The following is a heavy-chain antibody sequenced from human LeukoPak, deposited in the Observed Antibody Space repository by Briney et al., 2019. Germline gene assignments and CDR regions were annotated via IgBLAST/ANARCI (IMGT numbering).Heavy chain of an antibody. Sequence: GESLKISCKGSGYSFTNYWIGWVRHMPGEGLEWMGIIYPGDSDAKYSPSFQGQVTISADKSISTAYLQWSSLKASDSAMYYCARQDNDAVDIWGQGTMVTVSS. V-gene: IGHV5-51*01. CDR1: GYSFTNYW. J-gene: IGHJ3*02. CDR3: ARQDNDAVDI. CDR2: IYPGDSDA.